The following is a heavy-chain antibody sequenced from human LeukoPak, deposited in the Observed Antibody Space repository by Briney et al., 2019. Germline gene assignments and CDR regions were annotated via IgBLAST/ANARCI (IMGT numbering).Heavy chain of an antibody. V-gene: IGHV1-8*01. CDR2: MNPNSGNT. J-gene: IGHJ4*02. D-gene: IGHD5-24*01. CDR1: GYTFTSYD. CDR3: ARDQRDGYNLGY. Sequence: ASVKVSCKASGYTFTSYDINWVRQATGQGLEWMGWMNPNSGNTGYARKFQGRVTMTRNTSISTAYMELSSLRSEDTAVYYCARDQRDGYNLGYWGQGTLVTVSS.